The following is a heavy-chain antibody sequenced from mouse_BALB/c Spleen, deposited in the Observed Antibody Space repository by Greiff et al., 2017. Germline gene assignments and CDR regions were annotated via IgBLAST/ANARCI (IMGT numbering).Heavy chain of an antibody. D-gene: IGHD2-3*01. V-gene: IGHV5-9-4*01. J-gene: IGHJ2*01. CDR3: ARGGDGCFDY. CDR2: ISSGGSYT. CDR1: GFTFSSYA. Sequence: EVQRVESGGGLVKPGGSLKLSCAASGFTFSSYAMSWVRQSPEKRLEWVAEISSGGSYTYYPDTVTGRFTISRDNAKNTLYLEMSSLRSEDTAMYYCARGGDGCFDYWGQGTTLTVSS.